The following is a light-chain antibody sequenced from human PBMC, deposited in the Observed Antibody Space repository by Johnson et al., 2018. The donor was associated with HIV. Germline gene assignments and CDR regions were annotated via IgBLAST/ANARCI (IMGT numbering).Light chain of an antibody. J-gene: IGLJ1*01. CDR3: AAWDDSLNGFYV. Sequence: PQPPSVSAAPGQKVTISCSGSSSNIGNNYASWYQQLPGTAPKLLIYEHNKRPSGIPDRFSGSKSGTSASLAISGLQAEDEADYYCAAWDDSLNGFYVFGTGTKVTVL. CDR2: EHN. V-gene: IGLV1-51*02. CDR1: SSNIGNNY.